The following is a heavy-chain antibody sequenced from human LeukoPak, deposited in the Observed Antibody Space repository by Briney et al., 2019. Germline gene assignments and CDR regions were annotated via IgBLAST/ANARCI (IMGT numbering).Heavy chain of an antibody. D-gene: IGHD3-22*01. CDR3: ARHEFSDLIVDY. CDR2: IYSGGST. V-gene: IGHV3-66*04. J-gene: IGHJ4*02. CDR1: EFSVGSNY. Sequence: GGSLRLSCAASEFSVGSNYMTWVRQAPGKGLEWVPLIYSGGSTYYADSVKGRFTISRDNSKNTLYLQMNSLRAEDTAVYYCARHEFSDLIVDYWGQGTLVTVSS.